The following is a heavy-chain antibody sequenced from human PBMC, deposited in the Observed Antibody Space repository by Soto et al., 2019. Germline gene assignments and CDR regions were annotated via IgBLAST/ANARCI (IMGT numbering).Heavy chain of an antibody. D-gene: IGHD6-19*01. Sequence: QVPLVQSGAEVKKPGSSVKVSCKASGGTFSSYTISWVRQAPGQGLEWMGRIIPILGIANYAQKFQGRVTITADKSTSTAYMELSSLRSEDTAVYYCARDRQSDYYYYYMDVWGKGTTVTVSS. CDR1: GGTFSSYT. V-gene: IGHV1-69*08. CDR3: ARDRQSDYYYYYMDV. J-gene: IGHJ6*03. CDR2: IIPILGIA.